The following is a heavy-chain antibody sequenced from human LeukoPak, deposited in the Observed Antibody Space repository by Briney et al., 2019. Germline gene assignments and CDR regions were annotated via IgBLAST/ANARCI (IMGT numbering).Heavy chain of an antibody. CDR3: ASYARAGVTASRVFDY. Sequence: SETLSLTCTVSGGSISSSTYYWGWIRQPPGKGLEWIGSIYYSGSTYYNPSLKSRVTISVDTSENQFSLKLTSVTAADTAVYYCASYARAGVTASRVFDYWGQGALVTVSS. J-gene: IGHJ4*02. CDR1: GGSISSSTYY. D-gene: IGHD3-16*01. V-gene: IGHV4-39*01. CDR2: IYYSGST.